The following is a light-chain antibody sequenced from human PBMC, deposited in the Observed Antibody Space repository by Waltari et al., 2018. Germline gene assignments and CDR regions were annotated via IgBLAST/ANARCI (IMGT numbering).Light chain of an antibody. CDR1: KLENKL. J-gene: IGLJ2*01. CDR2: QDT. V-gene: IGLV3-1*01. CDR3: QAWDIKNVI. Sequence: SYELTQAHSVSVSPGQTATITCSGDKLENKLTSWYQQKPGQSPVLVLYQDTKRPSGISERFSGSNSGDTATLTITGNQTTDEADYYCQAWDIKNVIFGGGTKLTVL.